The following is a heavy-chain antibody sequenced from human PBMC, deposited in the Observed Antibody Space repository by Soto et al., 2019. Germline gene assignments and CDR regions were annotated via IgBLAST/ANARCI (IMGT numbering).Heavy chain of an antibody. CDR2: ISSSGSTI. Sequence: EVQLVESGGGLVQPGGSLRLSCAASGFTFSSYERNWVRQAPGKGLEWVSYISSSGSTIYYADSVKGRFTISRDNAKNSLYLQMNSLRAEDTAVYYCARVPTTVTPDWGQGTLVTVSS. CDR1: GFTFSSYE. CDR3: ARVPTTVTPD. V-gene: IGHV3-48*03. D-gene: IGHD4-17*01. J-gene: IGHJ4*02.